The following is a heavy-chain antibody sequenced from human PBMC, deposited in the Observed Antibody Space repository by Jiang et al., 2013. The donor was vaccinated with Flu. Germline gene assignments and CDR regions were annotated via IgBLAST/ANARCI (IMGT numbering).Heavy chain of an antibody. D-gene: IGHD5/OR15-5a*01. V-gene: IGHV4-39*07. J-gene: IGHJ4*02. CDR2: VPYGIT. CDR3: ARDRDIVSRGGFDF. Sequence: TVSGGSISDSSDYWGWIRPAPREGAGVDWEYVPYGITYYSPSLKSRVTMSVDTSKQQFSLRLSHVIAADTAIYYCARDRDIVSRGGFDFWGQGTLVTVSS. CDR1: GGSISDSSDY.